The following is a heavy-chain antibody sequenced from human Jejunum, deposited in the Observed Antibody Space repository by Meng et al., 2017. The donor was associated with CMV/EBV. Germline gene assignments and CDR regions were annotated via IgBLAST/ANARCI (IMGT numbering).Heavy chain of an antibody. V-gene: IGHV3-23*01. CDR3: ARGDSSTSWLVFDY. CDR1: GFTFSSHS. D-gene: IGHD6-13*01. CDR2: ISAGDDST. Sequence: GFTFSSHSMSWGRQAPGKGLEWVSAISAGDDSTHYADSVKGRFTISRDDSRNTLYLQMNSLRVEDTAVFYCARGDSSTSWLVFDYWGLGTLVTVSS. J-gene: IGHJ4*02.